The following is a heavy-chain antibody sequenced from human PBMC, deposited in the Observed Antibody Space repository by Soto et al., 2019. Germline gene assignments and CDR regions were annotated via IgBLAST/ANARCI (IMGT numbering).Heavy chain of an antibody. D-gene: IGHD3-16*01. CDR2: FNAYNGET. Sequence: QVQLVQSGPEVKKPGASVKVSCKASGYTFSNYGITWVRQAPGQGLEWMGWFNAYNGETNYAQKLQGRVTMTTATSTSTAYMELKSLKSDDTAVYYCARRGAPPYYYYGLDVWGQGTTVTVSS. V-gene: IGHV1-18*01. CDR3: ARRGAPPYYYYGLDV. J-gene: IGHJ6*02. CDR1: GYTFSNYG.